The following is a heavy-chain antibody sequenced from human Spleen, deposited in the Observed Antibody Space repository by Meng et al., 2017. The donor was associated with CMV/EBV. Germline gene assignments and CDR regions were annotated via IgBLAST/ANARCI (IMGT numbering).Heavy chain of an antibody. Sequence: SETLSLTCTVSGGSISSSSYYWGWIRQPPGKGLEWIGSIYYSGSTYYNPSLKSRVTISVDTSKNQFSLKLSSVTAADTAVYYCARAITTGSYLFDYWGQGTLVTVSS. CDR3: ARAITTGSYLFDY. CDR2: IYYSGST. J-gene: IGHJ4*02. D-gene: IGHD1-26*01. CDR1: GGSISSSSYY. V-gene: IGHV4-39*01.